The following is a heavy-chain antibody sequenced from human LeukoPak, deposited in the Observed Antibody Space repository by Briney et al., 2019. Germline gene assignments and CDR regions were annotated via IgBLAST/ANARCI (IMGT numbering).Heavy chain of an antibody. Sequence: PGGSLRLSCAASGFTFSDYYMSWIRQAPGKGLEWVSYISSSGSTIYYADSLKGRFTISRDNAKNSPYLQMNSLRAEDTAVYYCARGYYNFWSGYRAEYYFDYWGQGTLVTVSS. CDR3: ARGYYNFWSGYRAEYYFDY. J-gene: IGHJ4*02. D-gene: IGHD3-3*01. CDR2: ISSSGSTI. CDR1: GFTFSDYY. V-gene: IGHV3-11*04.